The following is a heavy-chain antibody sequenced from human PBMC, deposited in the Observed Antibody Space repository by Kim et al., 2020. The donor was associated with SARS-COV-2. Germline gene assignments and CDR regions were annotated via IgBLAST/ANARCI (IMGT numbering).Heavy chain of an antibody. CDR3: ARSIAGSYYYGMDV. J-gene: IGHJ6*02. V-gene: IGHV3-30*01. Sequence: YSCTGKSRFTIYRDNSKNTLYLQMNSLRAEDTAVYYCARSIAGSYYYGMDVWGQGTTVTVSS. D-gene: IGHD6-6*01.